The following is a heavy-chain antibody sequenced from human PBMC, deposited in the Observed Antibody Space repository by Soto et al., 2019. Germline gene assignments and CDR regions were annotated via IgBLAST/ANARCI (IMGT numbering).Heavy chain of an antibody. J-gene: IGHJ4*02. CDR1: GYTFTSYG. CDR2: ISAYNGNT. V-gene: IGHV1-18*01. Sequence: QVQLVQSGAEVKKPGASVKVSCKASGYTFTSYGISWVRQAPGQGLEWMGWISAYNGNTNYAQKLQGRVTMTTDTSTSTAYMELRSLRSDDTAVYYCARDRSDYDILTATYYFDYWGQGTLVTVSS. CDR3: ARDRSDYDILTATYYFDY. D-gene: IGHD3-9*01.